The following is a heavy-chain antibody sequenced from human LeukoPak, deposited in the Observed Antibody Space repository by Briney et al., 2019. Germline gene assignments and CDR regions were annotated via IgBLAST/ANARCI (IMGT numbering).Heavy chain of an antibody. CDR3: ASLGFEYSSGWYTGY. CDR2: ISYDGSNK. D-gene: IGHD6-19*01. J-gene: IGHJ4*02. V-gene: IGHV3-30*03. Sequence: GGSLRLSCAASGFTFNNYGMHWVRPAPGKGLEWVAVISYDGSNKYYADSVKGRFTISRDNSKNTVYLQMNSLRAEDTAVYYCASLGFEYSSGWYTGYWGQGTLVTVSS. CDR1: GFTFNNYG.